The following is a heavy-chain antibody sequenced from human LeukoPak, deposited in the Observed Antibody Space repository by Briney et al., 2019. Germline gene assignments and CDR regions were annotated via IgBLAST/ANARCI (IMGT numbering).Heavy chain of an antibody. CDR3: AKDYDFGVVIAIDY. V-gene: IGHV3-23*01. Sequence: GGSLRLSXAASGFTFSSYAMSWVRQAPGKGLEWVSAISGSGGSTYYADSVKGRFTISRDNSKNTLYLQMNSLRAEDTAVYYCAKDYDFGVVIAIDYWGQGTLVTVSS. CDR2: ISGSGGST. J-gene: IGHJ4*02. D-gene: IGHD3-3*01. CDR1: GFTFSSYA.